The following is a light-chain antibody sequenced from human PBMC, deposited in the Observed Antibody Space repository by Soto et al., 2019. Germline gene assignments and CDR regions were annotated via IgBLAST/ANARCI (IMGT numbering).Light chain of an antibody. CDR3: QQYHSTPWT. J-gene: IGKJ1*01. Sequence: DIAMTQAPDSLAVSLGERATINCRSPQEVFSRPNNKPHLAWYQQKPGQPPNXXIYGASSRDTGVPARFTASGSGTDFTLTITSLQAEDVAVYYCQQYHSTPWTFGQGTKVDI. CDR1: QEVFSRPNNKPH. V-gene: IGKV4-1*01. CDR2: GAS.